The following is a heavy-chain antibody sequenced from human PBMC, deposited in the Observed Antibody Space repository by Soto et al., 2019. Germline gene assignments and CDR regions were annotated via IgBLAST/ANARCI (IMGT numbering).Heavy chain of an antibody. D-gene: IGHD6-13*01. CDR1: GFTFSSYA. J-gene: IGHJ4*02. Sequence: EVQLLESGGGLVQPGGSLRLSCAASGFTFSSYAMNWVRQAPGKGLEWVSAISGSGGSTYYADSVKGRFTISRDNSKNTLFLQRNSLRAEDTAIYYCARPGRSGSWFPFAYWGQGTLVTVSS. CDR3: ARPGRSGSWFPFAY. V-gene: IGHV3-23*01. CDR2: ISGSGGST.